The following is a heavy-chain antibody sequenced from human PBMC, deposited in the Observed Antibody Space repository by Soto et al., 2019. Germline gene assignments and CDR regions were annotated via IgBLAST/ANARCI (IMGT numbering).Heavy chain of an antibody. CDR1: GGSISSSNW. D-gene: IGHD1-26*01. CDR3: AKVSGSYYYGMDV. Sequence: QVQLQESGPGLVKPSGTLSLTCAVSGGSISSSNWWSWVRQPPGKGLEWIGEIYHSGSTNYNPSLNXRFXISVDKSKNQFSLKLSSVTAADPAVYYCAKVSGSYYYGMDVWGQGTTVTVSS. CDR2: IYHSGST. J-gene: IGHJ6*02. V-gene: IGHV4-4*02.